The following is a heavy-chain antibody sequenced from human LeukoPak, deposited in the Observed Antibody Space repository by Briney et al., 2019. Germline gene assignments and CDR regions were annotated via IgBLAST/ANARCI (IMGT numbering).Heavy chain of an antibody. J-gene: IGHJ4*02. D-gene: IGHD3-9*01. Sequence: ASVKVSCKASGYTLTGYYMHWVRQAPGQGLEWMGWINPNSGGTNYAQKFQGRVTMTRDTSISTAYMELSRLRSDDTAVYYCARGLNNDILTGNIWGQGTLVTVSS. V-gene: IGHV1-2*02. CDR3: ARGLNNDILTGNI. CDR2: INPNSGGT. CDR1: GYTLTGYY.